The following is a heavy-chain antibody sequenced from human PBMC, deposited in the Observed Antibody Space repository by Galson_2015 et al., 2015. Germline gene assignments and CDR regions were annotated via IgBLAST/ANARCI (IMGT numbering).Heavy chain of an antibody. CDR1: GFTFSSYA. V-gene: IGHV3-23*01. Sequence: SLRLSCAASGFTFSSYAMSWVRQAPGKGLEWVSAISGSGGSTYYADSVKGRFTISRDNSKNTLYLQMNSLRAEDTAVYYCAKGVVPAAPWYYYGMDVWGQGTTATVSS. CDR3: AKGVVPAAPWYYYGMDV. D-gene: IGHD2-2*01. CDR2: ISGSGGST. J-gene: IGHJ6*02.